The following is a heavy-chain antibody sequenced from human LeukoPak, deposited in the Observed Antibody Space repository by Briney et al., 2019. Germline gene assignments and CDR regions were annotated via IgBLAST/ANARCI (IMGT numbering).Heavy chain of an antibody. J-gene: IGHJ4*02. V-gene: IGHV4-59*08. CDR3: ARTADYGDYFPFDY. Sequence: PSETLSLTCTVSGGSISSYYWSWIRQPPGKGLEWIGYIYYSGSTNYNPSLKSRVTISVDTSKNQFSLKLSSVTAADTAVYYCARTADYGDYFPFDYWGQGTLVTVSS. D-gene: IGHD4-17*01. CDR1: GGSISSYY. CDR2: IYYSGST.